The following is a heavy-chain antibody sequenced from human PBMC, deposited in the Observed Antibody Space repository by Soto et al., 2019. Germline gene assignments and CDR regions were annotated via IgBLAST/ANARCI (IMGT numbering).Heavy chain of an antibody. D-gene: IGHD3-9*01. V-gene: IGHV4-31*03. CDR2: IYYSGST. J-gene: IGHJ4*02. Sequence: SETLSLTCTVSGGSISSGGYYWSWIRQHPGKGLEWIGYIYYSGSTYYNPSLKSRVTISVDTSKNQFSLKLSSVTAADTAVYYCARYKGYDILTGYFDYWGQGTLVTVSS. CDR3: ARYKGYDILTGYFDY. CDR1: GGSISSGGYY.